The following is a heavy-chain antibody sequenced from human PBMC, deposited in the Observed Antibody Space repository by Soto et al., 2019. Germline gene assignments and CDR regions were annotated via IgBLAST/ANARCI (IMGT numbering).Heavy chain of an antibody. D-gene: IGHD2-2*01. J-gene: IGHJ5*02. Sequence: PSETLSLTCTVSGGSISSGGYSWSWIRQPPGKGLEWIGYIYHSGSTYYNPSLKSRVTISVDTSKNQFSLKLSSVTAADTAVYYCARDNIVLVPAAMPRSWFDPWGQGTLVTVSS. CDR3: ARDNIVLVPAAMPRSWFDP. CDR2: IYHSGST. V-gene: IGHV4-30-2*05. CDR1: GGSISSGGYS.